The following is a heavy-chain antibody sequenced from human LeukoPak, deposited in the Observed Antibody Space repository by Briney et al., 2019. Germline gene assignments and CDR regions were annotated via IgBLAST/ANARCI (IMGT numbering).Heavy chain of an antibody. D-gene: IGHD6-6*01. CDR2: IKQDGSEK. Sequence: PGGSLRLSCAASGFTFISYCMSWVRQAPGKGLEWVANIKQDGSEKYYVDSVKGRFTISRDNAKNSLYLQMNSLRAEDTAVYYCARADSSIAARLSRSSIFNYYYYMDVWGKGATVTASS. CDR3: ARADSSIAARLSRSSIFNYYYYMDV. J-gene: IGHJ6*03. CDR1: GFTFISYC. V-gene: IGHV3-7*01.